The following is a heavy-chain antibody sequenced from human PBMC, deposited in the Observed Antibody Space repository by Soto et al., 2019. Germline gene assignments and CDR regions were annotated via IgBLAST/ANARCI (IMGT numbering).Heavy chain of an antibody. Sequence: GGSLRLSCAASGFTFSSYGMHWVRQAPGKGLEWVAVISYDGSNKYYADSVKGRFTISRDNSKNTLYLQMNSLRAEDTAVYYCAKDVGDSGHDSSGYLDYWGQGTLVTVSS. D-gene: IGHD3-22*01. CDR3: AKDVGDSGHDSSGYLDY. CDR1: GFTFSSYG. V-gene: IGHV3-30*18. CDR2: ISYDGSNK. J-gene: IGHJ4*02.